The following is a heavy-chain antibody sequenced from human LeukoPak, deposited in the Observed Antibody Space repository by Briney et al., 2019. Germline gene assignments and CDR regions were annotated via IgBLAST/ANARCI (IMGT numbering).Heavy chain of an antibody. Sequence: GGSLRLSCAASGFTFSSYWMHWVRQAPGKGLVWVSRINSDGSSTSYADSVKGRFTISRDNAKNTLYLQMNSLRAEDTAVYYCARGGMYSGSYYAPVGFDYWGQGTLVTASS. J-gene: IGHJ4*02. D-gene: IGHD1-26*01. CDR3: ARGGMYSGSYYAPVGFDY. V-gene: IGHV3-74*01. CDR1: GFTFSSYW. CDR2: INSDGSST.